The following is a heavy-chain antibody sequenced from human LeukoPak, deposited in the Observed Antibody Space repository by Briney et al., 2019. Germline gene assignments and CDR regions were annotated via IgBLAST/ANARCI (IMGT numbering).Heavy chain of an antibody. CDR3: ARGQCSGGSCYYGAEYFQH. CDR2: ISGSGSMT. D-gene: IGHD2-15*01. J-gene: IGHJ1*01. Sequence: TGGSLRLSCAASGFTFSSYAIAWVRRAPGKGLKWVSTISGSGSMTYYADSVKGRFTISRDSSRNTLYLQMNSLRAEDTAVYYCARGQCSGGSCYYGAEYFQHWGQGTLVTVSS. V-gene: IGHV3-23*01. CDR1: GFTFSSYA.